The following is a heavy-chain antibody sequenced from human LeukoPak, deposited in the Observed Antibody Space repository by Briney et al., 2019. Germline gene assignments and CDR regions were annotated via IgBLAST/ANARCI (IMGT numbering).Heavy chain of an antibody. Sequence: SETLSLTCAVYGGSFSGYYWSWIRQPPGKGLEWIGEINHSGSTNYNPSLKSRVTISVDTSKNQFSLKLSSVTAADTAVYYCARVRGAAGPYYYYGMDVWGQGTTVTISS. D-gene: IGHD6-25*01. V-gene: IGHV4-34*01. J-gene: IGHJ6*02. CDR3: ARVRGAAGPYYYYGMDV. CDR1: GGSFSGYY. CDR2: INHSGST.